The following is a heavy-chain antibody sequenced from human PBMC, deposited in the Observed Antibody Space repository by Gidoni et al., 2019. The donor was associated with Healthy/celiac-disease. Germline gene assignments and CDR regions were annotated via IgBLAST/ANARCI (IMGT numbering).Heavy chain of an antibody. V-gene: IGHV4-39*07. CDR2: IYYSGST. J-gene: IGHJ6*02. CDR3: ARGAAGGVYYYYYGMDV. D-gene: IGHD6-13*01. CDR1: GGSISSSSYY. Sequence: QLQLQESGPGLVKPSEPLSLTCTVSGGSISSSSYYWGWIRQPPGKGLEWIGSIYYSGSTYYNPSLKSRVTISVDTSKNQFSLKLSSVTAADTAVYYCARGAAGGVYYYYYGMDVWGQGTTVTVSS.